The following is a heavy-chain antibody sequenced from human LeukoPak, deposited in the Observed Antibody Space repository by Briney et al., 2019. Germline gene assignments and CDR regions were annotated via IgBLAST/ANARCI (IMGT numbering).Heavy chain of an antibody. D-gene: IGHD6-13*01. V-gene: IGHV3-74*01. J-gene: IGHJ4*02. CDR2: INSDGSST. CDR1: GFTFSSYW. Sequence: GGSLRLSCAASGFTFSSYWMHWVRQAPGRGLVWVSRINSDGSSTSYADSVKGRFTISRDNAKNTLYLQMNSLRAEDTAVYYCARYSSSWYDPIDYWGQGTLVTVSS. CDR3: ARYSSSWYDPIDY.